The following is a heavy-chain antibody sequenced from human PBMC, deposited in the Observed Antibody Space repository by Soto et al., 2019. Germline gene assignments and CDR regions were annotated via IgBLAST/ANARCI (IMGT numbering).Heavy chain of an antibody. CDR2: INGGTGQT. Sequence: ASGKVSCKASGYTFTTHAMHWVRQAPGQSLEWMGWINGGTGQTKHSQRFQDRVNITRGTSASTAYMELSSLRSEDTAVYYCARGKGMEENYYYYGLDIWGQGTTVTVSS. J-gene: IGHJ6*02. V-gene: IGHV1-3*01. D-gene: IGHD1-1*01. CDR1: GYTFTTHA. CDR3: ARGKGMEENYYYYGLDI.